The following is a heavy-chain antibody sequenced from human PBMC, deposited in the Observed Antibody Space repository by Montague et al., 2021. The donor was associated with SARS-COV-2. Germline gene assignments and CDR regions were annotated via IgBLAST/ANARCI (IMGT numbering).Heavy chain of an antibody. V-gene: IGHV4-59*01. D-gene: IGHD3-3*01. CDR1: GGSISSYY. Sequence: SETLSLTCTVSGGSISSYYWSWIRQPQGKGLEWIGYIYHSGRTNYNPSLKSRVTISVETSKNQYSLKLSSVTAADTAVYYCAGTHYDFWSGFIHYYYMDVWGQGTTVTVSS. J-gene: IGHJ6*03. CDR2: IYHSGRT. CDR3: AGTHYDFWSGFIHYYYMDV.